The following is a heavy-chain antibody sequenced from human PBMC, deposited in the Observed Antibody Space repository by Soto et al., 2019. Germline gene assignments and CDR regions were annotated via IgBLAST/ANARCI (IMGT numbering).Heavy chain of an antibody. CDR3: ARDNDRLQLGGNYYYILDV. J-gene: IGHJ6*02. CDR1: GGTFSSSA. D-gene: IGHD4-4*01. V-gene: IGHV1-69*12. Sequence: QVQLVQSGAEMKEPGSSVKVSCKTSGGTFSSSAISWLRQAPGQGLEWMGGIIPLFRTPDYAQKFQGRVKIDADESTSTAYMELSSLRSEDTAVYYCARDNDRLQLGGNYYYILDVWGQGTTITVSS. CDR2: IIPLFRTP.